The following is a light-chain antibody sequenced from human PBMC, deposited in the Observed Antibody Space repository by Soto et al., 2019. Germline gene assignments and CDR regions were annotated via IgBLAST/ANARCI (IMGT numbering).Light chain of an antibody. CDR3: QQYNRFWT. J-gene: IGKJ1*01. CDR2: QAS. Sequence: DLQMTQSHSTMSASVGDRVIITCRASQSISSWLACYQQPPGKAHKLLIYQASILESGVPSRFSGSGSGTEFTLTISRLQPDDVANYYCQQYNRFWTFGHGTKVEIK. CDR1: QSISSW. V-gene: IGKV1-5*03.